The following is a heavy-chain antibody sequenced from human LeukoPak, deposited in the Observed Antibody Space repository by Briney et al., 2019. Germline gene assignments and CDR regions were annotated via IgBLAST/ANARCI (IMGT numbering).Heavy chain of an antibody. J-gene: IGHJ3*02. D-gene: IGHD3-9*01. CDR3: ARGLGDHYNILTGGDI. V-gene: IGHV4-34*01. CDR2: INHSGST. CDR1: GGSFSGYY. Sequence: PSETLSLTCAVYGGSFSGYYWSWIRQPPGKGLEWIGEINHSGSTNYNPSLKSRVTISVDTSKNQFSLKLSSVTAADTAVYYCARGLGDHYNILTGGDIWGQGTMDTVSS.